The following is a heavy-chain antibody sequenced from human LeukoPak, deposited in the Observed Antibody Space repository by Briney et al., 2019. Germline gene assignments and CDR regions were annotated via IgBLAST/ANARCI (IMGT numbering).Heavy chain of an antibody. V-gene: IGHV3-15*01. Sequence: GGSLRLSCAASGFTFSNAWMSWVRQAPGKGLEWVGRIKSKTDDGTTDYAAPVKGRFTISRDDSKNTLYLQMNSLKTEDTAVYYCTTVQSVRSGWSRFDYWGQGTLVTVSS. CDR3: TTVQSVRSGWSRFDY. CDR1: GFTFSNAW. J-gene: IGHJ4*02. D-gene: IGHD6-19*01. CDR2: IKSKTDDGTT.